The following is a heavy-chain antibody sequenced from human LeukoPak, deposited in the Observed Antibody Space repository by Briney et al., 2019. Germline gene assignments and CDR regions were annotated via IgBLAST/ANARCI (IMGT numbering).Heavy chain of an antibody. D-gene: IGHD3-22*01. J-gene: IGHJ4*02. CDR1: GGTFSSYA. Sequence: ASVKVSCKASGGTFSSYAISWVRQATGQGLEWMGWMNPNSGNTGYAQKFQGRVTMTRNTSISTAYMELSSLRSEDTAVYYCTRKGGFYYDSRAFDYWGQGTLVTVSS. V-gene: IGHV1-8*02. CDR3: TRKGGFYYDSRAFDY. CDR2: MNPNSGNT.